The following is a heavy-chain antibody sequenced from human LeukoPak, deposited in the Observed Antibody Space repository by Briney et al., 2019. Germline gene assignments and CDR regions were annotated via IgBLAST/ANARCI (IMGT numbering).Heavy chain of an antibody. CDR1: GFTFSSYG. D-gene: IGHD3-22*01. V-gene: IGHV3-33*01. CDR2: IWYDGSNK. CDR3: ARDPDYYDSSGYVNDY. Sequence: GGSLRLSCAASGFTFSSYGMHWVRQAPGKGLEWVAVIWYDGSNKYYADSVKGRFTISRENAKNSLYLQMNSLRAEDTAVYYCARDPDYYDSSGYVNDYWGQGTLVTVSS. J-gene: IGHJ4*02.